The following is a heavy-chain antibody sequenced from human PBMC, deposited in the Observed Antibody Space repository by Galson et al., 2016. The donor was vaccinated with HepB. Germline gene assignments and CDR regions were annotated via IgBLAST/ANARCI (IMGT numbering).Heavy chain of an antibody. V-gene: IGHV2-26*01. Sequence: PALVKPTQTLTLTCNVSGFSLNNGRMGVSWIRQPPGKALEWLAHIFSINDRSYKSSLRSRLTISKDTPRSQVVPTMTDLDPPETATYFCARTYFYDSCVYYFDYWGRGALVIVSS. CDR1: GFSLNNGRMG. J-gene: IGHJ4*02. D-gene: IGHD3-22*01. CDR2: IFSINDR. CDR3: ARTYFYDSCVYYFDY.